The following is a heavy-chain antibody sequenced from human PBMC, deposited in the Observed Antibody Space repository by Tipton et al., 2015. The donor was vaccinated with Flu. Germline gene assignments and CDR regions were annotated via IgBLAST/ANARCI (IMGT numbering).Heavy chain of an antibody. CDR2: IYYSGST. Sequence: TLSLTCTVSGGSISSYYWSWIRQPPGKGLEWIGYIYYSGSTNYNPSLKSRVTISVDTSKNRFSLKLSSVTAADTAVYYCARVKVYYESSGYQGTDAFDIWGQGTMVTVSS. V-gene: IGHV4-59*12. CDR1: GGSISSYY. CDR3: ARVKVYYESSGYQGTDAFDI. D-gene: IGHD3-22*01. J-gene: IGHJ3*02.